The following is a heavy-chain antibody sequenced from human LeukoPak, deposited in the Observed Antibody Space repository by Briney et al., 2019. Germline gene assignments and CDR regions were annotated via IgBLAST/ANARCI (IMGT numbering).Heavy chain of an antibody. CDR3: ARGYSSSWYMSSRAPVDY. CDR1: GGSISSSSYY. J-gene: IGHJ4*02. CDR2: IYYSGST. V-gene: IGHV4-39*07. Sequence: SETLSLTCTVSGGSISSSSYYWGWIRQPPGKGLEWIGSIYYSGSTYYNPSLKSRVTISVDTSKNQFSLKLSSVTAADTAVYYCARGYSSSWYMSSRAPVDYWGQGTLVTASS. D-gene: IGHD6-13*01.